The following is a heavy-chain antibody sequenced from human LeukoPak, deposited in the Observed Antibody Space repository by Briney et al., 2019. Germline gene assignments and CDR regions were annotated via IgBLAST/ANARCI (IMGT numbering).Heavy chain of an antibody. CDR1: GGSISSYY. V-gene: IGHV4-59*01. D-gene: IGHD5-18*01. CDR2: IYYSGST. Sequence: SETLSLTCTVAGGSISSYYWSWIRQPPGKGLEYIGYIYYSGSTNYNPSLKSRVTISVDTSKNQFSLKLSSVTAADTAVYYCARTEESGYSYGYFGYYYYMDVWGKGTTVTVSS. CDR3: ARTEESGYSYGYFGYYYYMDV. J-gene: IGHJ6*03.